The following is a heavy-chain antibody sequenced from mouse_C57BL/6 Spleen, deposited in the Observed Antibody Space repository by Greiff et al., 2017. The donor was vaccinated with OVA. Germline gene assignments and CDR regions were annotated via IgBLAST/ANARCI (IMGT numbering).Heavy chain of an antibody. J-gene: IGHJ3*01. V-gene: IGHV1-26*01. CDR2: INPNNGGT. CDR3: AREGDYDYDWFAY. CDR1: GYTFTDYY. D-gene: IGHD2-4*01. Sequence: VQLQQSGPELVKPGASVKISCKASGYTFTDYYMNWVKQSHGKSLEWIGDINPNNGGTSYNQKFKGKATLTVDKSSSTAYMELRSLTSEDSAVYYGAREGDYDYDWFAYWGQGTLVTVSA.